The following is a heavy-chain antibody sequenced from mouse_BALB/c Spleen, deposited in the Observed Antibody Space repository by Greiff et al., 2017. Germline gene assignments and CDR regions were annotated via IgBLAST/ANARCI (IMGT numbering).Heavy chain of an antibody. D-gene: IGHD2-4*01. CDR2: IHPGSGGT. CDR3: ARGMITTGDWFAY. V-gene: IGHV1-15*01. CDR1: GYTFTDYE. Sequence: QVQLKQSGAELVRPGASVKLSCKALGYTFTDYEMHWVKQTPVHGLEWIGAIHPGSGGTAYNEKFKGKATLTADKSSSTAYMQLSSLTSDDSAVYFCARGMITTGDWFAYWGQGTLVTVSA. J-gene: IGHJ3*01.